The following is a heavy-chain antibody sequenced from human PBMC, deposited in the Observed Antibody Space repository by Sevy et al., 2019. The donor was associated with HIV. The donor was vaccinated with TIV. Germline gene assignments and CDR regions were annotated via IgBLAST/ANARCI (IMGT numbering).Heavy chain of an antibody. CDR1: GFSFSTYW. D-gene: IGHD3-3*01. CDR2: MNQDGTER. V-gene: IGHV3-7*01. J-gene: IGHJ4*02. Sequence: GGSLRLSCAASGFSFSTYWMTWVRQAPGKGLEWVATMNQDGTEREYVDSVKGRFTISRDNTKTSLFLQMNSLSAEDTGVYYCVREGLEGFSYSLGCWGQGTLVSVSS. CDR3: VREGLEGFSYSLGC.